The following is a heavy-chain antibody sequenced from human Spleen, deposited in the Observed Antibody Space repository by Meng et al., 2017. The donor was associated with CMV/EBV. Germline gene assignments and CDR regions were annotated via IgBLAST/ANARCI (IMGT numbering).Heavy chain of an antibody. V-gene: IGHV1-46*01. J-gene: IGHJ1*01. CDR3: ARVRGTYYGGDYFQH. Sequence: ASVKVSCKASGYTFTSYYVHWVRQAPGQGLEWMGIINPSGGTTSYTQKFQGRITMTRDTSLSTAYMELSRLRSDDTAVYYCARVRGTYYGGDYFQHWGQGTLVTVSS. D-gene: IGHD1-26*01. CDR1: GYTFTSYY. CDR2: INPSGGTT.